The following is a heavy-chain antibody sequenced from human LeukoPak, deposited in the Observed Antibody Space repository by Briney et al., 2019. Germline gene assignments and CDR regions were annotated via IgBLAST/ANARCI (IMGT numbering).Heavy chain of an antibody. CDR2: ISGSGGST. V-gene: IGHV3-23*01. J-gene: IGHJ4*02. D-gene: IGHD6-19*01. CDR1: GFTFSSYA. Sequence: SGGSLRLSCAASGFTFSSYAMSWVRQAPGKGLEWVSAISGSGGSTYYADSVKGRFTISRDNSKNTLYLQMNSLRAEDTAVYYWAKGGQWPGCLDYWGQEPWVTVSS. CDR3: AKGGQWPGCLDY.